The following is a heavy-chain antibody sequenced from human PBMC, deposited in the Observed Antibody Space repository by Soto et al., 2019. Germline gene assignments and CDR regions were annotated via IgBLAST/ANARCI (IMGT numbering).Heavy chain of an antibody. V-gene: IGHV4-31*03. CDR1: GGSISSGGYY. D-gene: IGHD2-8*01. CDR3: ASSIVLMVYARTHYYYGMDV. J-gene: IGHJ6*02. Sequence: SETLSLTCTVSGGSISSGGYYWSWIRQHPGKGLEWIGYIYYSGSTYYNPSLKSRVTISVDTSKNQFSLKLSSVTAADTAVYYCASSIVLMVYARTHYYYGMDVWGQGTTVTVSS. CDR2: IYYSGST.